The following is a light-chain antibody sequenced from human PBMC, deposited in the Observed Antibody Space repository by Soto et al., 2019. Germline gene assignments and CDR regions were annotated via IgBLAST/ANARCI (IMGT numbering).Light chain of an antibody. J-gene: IGKJ1*01. Sequence: DIQMTQSPSSVSASVGDTVTITCRASQSISNWLAWYQQKPGKAPKLLIYAASSLQSGVPSRFSGSGSGTDFTLTITSLQAEDFAPYYCQETYSFPRTFGQGTKVEIK. CDR2: AAS. CDR1: QSISNW. CDR3: QETYSFPRT. V-gene: IGKV1-12*01.